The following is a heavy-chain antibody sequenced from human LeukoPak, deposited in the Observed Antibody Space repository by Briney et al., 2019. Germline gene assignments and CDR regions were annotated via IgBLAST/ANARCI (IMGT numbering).Heavy chain of an antibody. J-gene: IGHJ5*02. V-gene: IGHV1-18*01. D-gene: IGHD3-3*01. CDR2: MSAYNGNT. CDR1: GYTVTSYG. Sequence: ASVKVSCKASGYTVTSYGISWVRQAPGQGLEWMGWMSAYNGNTNYAQKLQGRGTMTTDTSTSTAYMEPRSLRSDDTAVYYCARDLQIFGVVTNDNWFDPWGQGTLVTVSS. CDR3: ARDLQIFGVVTNDNWFDP.